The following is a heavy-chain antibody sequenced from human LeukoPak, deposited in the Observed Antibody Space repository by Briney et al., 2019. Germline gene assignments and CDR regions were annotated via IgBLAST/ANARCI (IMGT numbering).Heavy chain of an antibody. CDR2: ISAYNGNT. V-gene: IGHV1-18*01. CDR1: GYTFTSYG. CDR3: ARGDVDTAMVFGY. D-gene: IGHD5-18*01. Sequence: ASVKVSCKASGYTFTSYGISWVRQAPGQGLEWMGWISAYNGNTNYAQKFQGRVTITADKSTSTAYMELSSLRSEDTAVYYCARGDVDTAMVFGYWGQGTLVTVSS. J-gene: IGHJ4*02.